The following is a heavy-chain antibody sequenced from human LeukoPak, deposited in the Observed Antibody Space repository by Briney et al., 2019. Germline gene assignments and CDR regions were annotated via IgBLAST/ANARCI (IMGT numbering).Heavy chain of an antibody. CDR1: GFTFSSCG. Sequence: GGSLRLSCAASGFTFSSCGFNWVRQAPGKGLEWVSSIGPTGTDRYYADSVRGRFTISRDNAKNSMYLQMDTLRDEDTAVYYCATETIGRHYDYWGHGTLLTVSS. V-gene: IGHV3-21*01. CDR3: ATETIGRHYDY. D-gene: IGHD1-14*01. CDR2: IGPTGTDR. J-gene: IGHJ4*01.